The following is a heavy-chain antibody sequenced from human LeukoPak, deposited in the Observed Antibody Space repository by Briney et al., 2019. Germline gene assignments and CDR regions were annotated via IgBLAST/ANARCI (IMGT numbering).Heavy chain of an antibody. Sequence: GGSLRLSCAASGFTFSSYAMSWVRQAPGKGLEWVSGISGSGGRTYYADSVKGRFTISRDNSKNTVHVQMNSLRAEDTAVYYCAKKGESLDYYYMDVWGQGTTVTVSS. J-gene: IGHJ6*02. CDR3: AKKGESLDYYYMDV. CDR2: ISGSGGRT. CDR1: GFTFSSYA. D-gene: IGHD3-10*01. V-gene: IGHV3-23*01.